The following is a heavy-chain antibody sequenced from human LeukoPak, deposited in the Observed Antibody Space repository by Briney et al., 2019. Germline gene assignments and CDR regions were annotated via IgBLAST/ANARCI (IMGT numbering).Heavy chain of an antibody. J-gene: IGHJ4*02. CDR2: ISGTDGST. Sequence: PGGSLRLSCAASGFTFSSYGMSWVRQAPGKGLEWVSGISGTDGSTHYADSVKGRFTISRDIFNNRLYLQMNSLRAEDTAIYYCAKDVAPTISEGGYYFDLWGQGTLVTVSS. CDR3: AKDVAPTISEGGYYFDL. D-gene: IGHD3-9*01. V-gene: IGHV3-23*01. CDR1: GFTFSSYG.